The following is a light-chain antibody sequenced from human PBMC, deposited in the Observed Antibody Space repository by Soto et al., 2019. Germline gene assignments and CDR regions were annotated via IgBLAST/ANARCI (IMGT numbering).Light chain of an antibody. CDR2: RAS. Sequence: DIQMTQSPSTLSASVGDRVTITCRASQSISNFLAWYQRRPGKAPKLLIYRASGLERGVPSRFIGGGSGTEFTLTISSLQPDDFATYFCQHFYPSPITFGGGTKVEIK. CDR3: QHFYPSPIT. CDR1: QSISNF. J-gene: IGKJ4*01. V-gene: IGKV1-5*03.